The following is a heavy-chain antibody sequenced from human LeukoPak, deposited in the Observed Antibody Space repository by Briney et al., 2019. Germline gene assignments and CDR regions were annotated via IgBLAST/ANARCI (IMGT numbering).Heavy chain of an antibody. Sequence: SETLSLTCAVSGGSISSGGYSWSWIRQPPGKGLEWIGYIHHSGSTYYNPSLKSRVTISVDRSKNQFSLKLSSVTAADTAVYYCARGGIAARPNWFDPWGQGTLVTVFS. J-gene: IGHJ5*02. CDR2: IHHSGST. D-gene: IGHD6-6*01. CDR1: GGSISSGGYS. CDR3: ARGGIAARPNWFDP. V-gene: IGHV4-30-2*01.